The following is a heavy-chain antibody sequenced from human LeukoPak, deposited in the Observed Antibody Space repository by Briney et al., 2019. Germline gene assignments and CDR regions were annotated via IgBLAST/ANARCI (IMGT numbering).Heavy chain of an antibody. Sequence: GESLKISFKASGYTFTSYWIGWVRQMPGKGLEWMGIIFPGDSDIRYSPSFQGQVTIPADKSIRTAFLQWSTLEAADTAMYYCARQRDGYYFDYWGQGTLVTVSS. CDR3: ARQRDGYYFDY. J-gene: IGHJ4*02. CDR1: GYTFTSYW. V-gene: IGHV5-51*01. D-gene: IGHD5-24*01. CDR2: IFPGDSDI.